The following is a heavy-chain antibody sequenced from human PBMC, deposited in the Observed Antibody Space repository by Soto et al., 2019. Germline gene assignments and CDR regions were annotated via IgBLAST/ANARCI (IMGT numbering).Heavy chain of an antibody. J-gene: IGHJ3*02. CDR2: ISSSSSYI. CDR1: GFTFSSYS. Sequence: EVQLVESGGGLVKPGGSLRLSCAASGFTFSSYSMNWVRQAPGKGLEWVSSISSSSSYIYYADSVKGRFTISRDNAKNSLYLQMTGLRAGDTAVYYCARAAEGNYYYDGSGYYRDDAFDIWGQGTMVTVSS. CDR3: ARAAEGNYYYDGSGYYRDDAFDI. V-gene: IGHV3-21*01. D-gene: IGHD3-22*01.